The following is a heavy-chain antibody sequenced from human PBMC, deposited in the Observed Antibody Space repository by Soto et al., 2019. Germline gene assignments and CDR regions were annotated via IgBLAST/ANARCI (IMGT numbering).Heavy chain of an antibody. J-gene: IGHJ4*02. CDR3: TRGHGFNGASFDY. CDR2: IIPIFGIP. Sequence: QVQLVQSGAEVKKPGSSVKVSCKTSGGTFSSYSVSWVRQAPGQGLEWMGGIIPIFGIPTYAQKFQVRVTISADESTSTASMELSGLRSEDTAIYYCTRGHGFNGASFDYWGRGTLVTVSS. CDR1: GGTFSSYS. D-gene: IGHD2-8*01. V-gene: IGHV1-69*01.